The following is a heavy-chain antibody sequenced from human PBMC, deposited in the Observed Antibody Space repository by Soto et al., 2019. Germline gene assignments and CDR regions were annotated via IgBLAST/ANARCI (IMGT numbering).Heavy chain of an antibody. Sequence: GSLRLSCAASGFTFSSYSMNWVRQAPGKGLEWVSYISSSSSTIYYADSVKGRFTISRDNAKNSLYLQMNSLRAEDTAVYYCATPTYYDFWSGSDYWGQGTLVTVSS. V-gene: IGHV3-48*01. CDR3: ATPTYYDFWSGSDY. CDR1: GFTFSSYS. CDR2: ISSSSSTI. D-gene: IGHD3-3*01. J-gene: IGHJ4*02.